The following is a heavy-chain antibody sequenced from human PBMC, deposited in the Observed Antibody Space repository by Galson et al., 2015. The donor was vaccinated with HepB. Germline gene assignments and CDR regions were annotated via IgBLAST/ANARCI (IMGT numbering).Heavy chain of an antibody. V-gene: IGHV3-33*01. CDR3: ARDTVWYDVLTGHVIDY. Sequence: SLRLSCAASGFTFSSYGMHWVRQAPGKGLEWVGVIWFDGKTQYYAESVKGRFTISRDNSRNTLYLQMNSLRAEDTALYYCARDTVWYDVLTGHVIDYWGQGTLVSVSS. CDR1: GFTFSSYG. J-gene: IGHJ4*02. D-gene: IGHD3-9*01. CDR2: IWFDGKTQ.